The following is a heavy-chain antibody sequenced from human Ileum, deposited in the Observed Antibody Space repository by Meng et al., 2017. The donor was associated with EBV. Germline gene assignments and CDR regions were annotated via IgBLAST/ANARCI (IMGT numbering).Heavy chain of an antibody. CDR1: GGSFNDYY. V-gene: IGHV4-34*01. Sequence: QVRLQKWGTGLLKPSETLSLTCAVYGGSFNDYYWTWLRQPPGKGLEWIGEIDQSGYTKFNPSLSSRATISRDTSNNQFSLRLNSVTAADTALYYCARYGRCNGNSFYCFDPWGQGTLVTVSS. CDR3: ARYGRCNGNSFYCFDP. J-gene: IGHJ5*02. D-gene: IGHD4-23*01. CDR2: IDQSGYT.